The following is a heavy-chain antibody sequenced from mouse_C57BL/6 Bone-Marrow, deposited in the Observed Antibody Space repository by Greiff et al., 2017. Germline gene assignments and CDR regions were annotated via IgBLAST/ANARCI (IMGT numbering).Heavy chain of an antibody. CDR2: IYPGDGDT. V-gene: IGHV1-82*01. J-gene: IGHJ2*01. CDR1: GYAFSSSW. CDR3: AGTTVVGYFDY. D-gene: IGHD1-1*01. Sequence: VQLQQSGPELVKPGASVKISCKASGYAFSSSWMNWVKQRPGKGLEWIGRIYPGDGDTNYNGKFKGKDTLTADKSSSTAYMQLSSLTSEDSAVYFCAGTTVVGYFDYWGQGTTLTVSS.